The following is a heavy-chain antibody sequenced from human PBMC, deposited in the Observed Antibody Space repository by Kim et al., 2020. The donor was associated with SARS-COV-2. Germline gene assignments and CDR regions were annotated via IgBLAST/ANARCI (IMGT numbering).Heavy chain of an antibody. J-gene: IGHJ2*01. V-gene: IGHV3-7*01. CDR1: GFTFSSYW. Sequence: GGSLRLSCAASGFTFSSYWMSWVRQAPGKGLEWVANIKQDGSEKYYVDSVKGRFTISRDNAKNSLYLQMNSLRAEDTAVYYCARGCNWNYGGCVRDWYFDLWGRGTLVTVSS. CDR3: ARGCNWNYGGCVRDWYFDL. D-gene: IGHD1-7*01. CDR2: IKQDGSEK.